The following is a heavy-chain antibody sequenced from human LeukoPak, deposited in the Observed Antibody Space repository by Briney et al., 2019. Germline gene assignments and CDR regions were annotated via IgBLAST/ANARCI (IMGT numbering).Heavy chain of an antibody. CDR2: IGSRSTYT. CDR3: VKRAEDSSGYYLYYFDY. D-gene: IGHD3-22*01. V-gene: IGHV3-21*01. Sequence: GGSLRLSCAASGFTFSSYSMNWVRQAPGKGLEWASSIGSRSTYTYSADSVKGRFTISRDNAKNSLYLQMNSLRAGDTAVYYCVKRAEDSSGYYLYYFDYWGQGTLVTVSS. J-gene: IGHJ4*02. CDR1: GFTFSSYS.